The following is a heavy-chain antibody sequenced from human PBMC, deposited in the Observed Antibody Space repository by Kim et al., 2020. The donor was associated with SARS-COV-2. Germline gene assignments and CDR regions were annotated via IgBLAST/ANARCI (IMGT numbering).Heavy chain of an antibody. CDR1: GYTFTSYD. Sequence: ASVKVSCKASGYTFTSYDINWVRQATGQGLEWMGWMNPNSGNTGYAQKLQGRVTMTRNTSISTAYMELSSLRSEDTAVYYCARAKLVQGVFYYYYYMDVWGKGTTVTVSS. D-gene: IGHD3-10*01. J-gene: IGHJ6*03. CDR3: ARAKLVQGVFYYYYYMDV. V-gene: IGHV1-8*01. CDR2: MNPNSGNT.